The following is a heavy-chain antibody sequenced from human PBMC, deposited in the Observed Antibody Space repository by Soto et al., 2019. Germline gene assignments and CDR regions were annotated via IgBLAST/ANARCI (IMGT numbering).Heavy chain of an antibody. V-gene: IGHV1-2*02. D-gene: IGHD6-6*01. CDR1: GYTFTGYY. Sequence: GASVKVSCKASGYTFTGYYMHWVRQAPGQGLEWIGWINPNSGGTNYEQKFQGRVTMTRATSLSTAYMELSRLRYDDAAVYYCARRRSSGRSYGMDVWGQGTTVNESS. J-gene: IGHJ6*02. CDR3: ARRRSSGRSYGMDV. CDR2: INPNSGGT.